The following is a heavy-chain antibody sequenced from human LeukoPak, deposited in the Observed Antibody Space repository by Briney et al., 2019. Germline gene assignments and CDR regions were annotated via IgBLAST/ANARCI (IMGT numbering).Heavy chain of an antibody. Sequence: GESLKISCKASGYSFTSYSIGGVRQMAGKSLEWMGIIYPGDSDTRYSPSFPGQVTISADKSISTAYLQWSSLKASDTAMYYCARLVATTTAGDYWGQGTLVTVSS. CDR3: ARLVATTTAGDY. D-gene: IGHD5-12*01. CDR2: IYPGDSDT. V-gene: IGHV5-51*01. J-gene: IGHJ4*02. CDR1: GYSFTSYS.